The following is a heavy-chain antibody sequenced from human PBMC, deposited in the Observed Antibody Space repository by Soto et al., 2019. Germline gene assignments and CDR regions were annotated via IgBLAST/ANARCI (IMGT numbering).Heavy chain of an antibody. CDR3: ARAPSPYGWFDP. CDR1: GYTFTSYA. CDR2: INAGNGNT. Sequence: ASVKVSCKASGYTFTSYAMHWVRQAPGQRLEWMGWINAGNGNTKYSQKFQGRVTITRDTSASTAYMELSSLRSEDTAVYYCARAPSPYGWFDPWGQGTLVTVSS. D-gene: IGHD4-17*01. J-gene: IGHJ5*02. V-gene: IGHV1-3*01.